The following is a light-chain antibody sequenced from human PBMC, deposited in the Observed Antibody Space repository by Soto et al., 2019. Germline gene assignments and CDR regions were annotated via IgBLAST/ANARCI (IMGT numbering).Light chain of an antibody. CDR1: QSISSW. CDR3: QQYNSYPLT. V-gene: IGKV1-5*03. Sequence: DIQMTQSPSTLSASVGDRVTITCRASQSISSWLAWYQQNPGKAPKLLIYKASSLESGVPSRFRGSGSGTEFTLTISSMQPDDFATYYCQQYNSYPLTFGGGTKVDI. CDR2: KAS. J-gene: IGKJ4*01.